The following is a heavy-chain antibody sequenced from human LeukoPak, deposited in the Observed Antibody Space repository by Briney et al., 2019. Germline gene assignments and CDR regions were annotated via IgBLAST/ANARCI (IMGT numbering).Heavy chain of an antibody. CDR2: INNDGSSA. D-gene: IGHD1-1*01. Sequence: PGGSLRLSCAASGFTFNNYWIHWVRQVPGKGLVWVSRINNDGSSASYVDSVKGRFTISRDNAKNTLFLQMNSLRAEDTAVYYCARRGTGHGMDVWGQGTTVIVSS. J-gene: IGHJ6*02. V-gene: IGHV3-74*01. CDR1: GFTFNNYW. CDR3: ARRGTGHGMDV.